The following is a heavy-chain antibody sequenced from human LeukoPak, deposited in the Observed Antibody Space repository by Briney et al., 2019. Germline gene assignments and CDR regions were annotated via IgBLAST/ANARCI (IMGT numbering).Heavy chain of an antibody. CDR1: GGSISSYY. V-gene: IGHV4-4*07. J-gene: IGHJ6*03. CDR2: IYTSGST. Sequence: SETLSLTCTVSGGSISSYYWSWIRQPAGKGLEWIGRIYTSGSTNYNPSLKSRVTMSVDTSKNQFSLKLSSVTAADTAVYYCARDWGSGWSNYYYYYMDVWGKGTTVTVSS. D-gene: IGHD6-19*01. CDR3: ARDWGSGWSNYYYYYMDV.